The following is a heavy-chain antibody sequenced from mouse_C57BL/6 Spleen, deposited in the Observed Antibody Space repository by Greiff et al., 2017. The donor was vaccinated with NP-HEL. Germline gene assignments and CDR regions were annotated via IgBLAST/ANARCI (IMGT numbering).Heavy chain of an antibody. J-gene: IGHJ2*01. CDR2: ISYDGSN. CDR3: ARYDYDPLFDY. D-gene: IGHD2-4*01. Sequence: EVKLMESGPGLVKPSQSLSLTCSVTGYSITSGYYWNWIRQFPGNKLEWMGYISYDGSNNYNPSLKNRISITRDTSKNQFFLKLNSVTTEDTATYYCARYDYDPLFDYWGQGTTLTVSS. CDR1: GYSITSGYY. V-gene: IGHV3-6*01.